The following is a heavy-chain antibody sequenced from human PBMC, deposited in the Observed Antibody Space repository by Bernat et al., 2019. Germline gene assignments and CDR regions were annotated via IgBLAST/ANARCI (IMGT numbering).Heavy chain of an antibody. CDR2: LSGSGDST. D-gene: IGHD3-3*01. J-gene: IGHJ4*02. CDR3: AKDREPNDFWSGYYTLDY. CDR1: GFTFSSYA. V-gene: IGHV3-23*01. Sequence: EVQLLESGGGLVQPGGSLRHSCAASGFTFSSYAMSWVRQAPGKGLEWVSDLSGSGDSTYYADSVKGRFTISRDNSKNTLYLQMNSLRVEDTAVYYCAKDREPNDFWSGYYTLDYWGQGTLVTVSS.